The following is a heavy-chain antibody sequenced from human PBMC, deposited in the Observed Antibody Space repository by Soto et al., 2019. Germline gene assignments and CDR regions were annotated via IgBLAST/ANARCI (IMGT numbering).Heavy chain of an antibody. V-gene: IGHV1-69*01. CDR1: GGTFSSYA. J-gene: IGHJ6*01. D-gene: IGHD3-3*01. Sequence: QVQLVQSGAEVKQPGSSVKVSCMASGGTFSSYAISWVRQAPGQGLEWMGGINPIFGTANYAQKFQGRVTITADESTSTAYKELSSLRAEDTAVYYGARDWTGNFYYGMDVWGQGTTVTVSS. CDR2: INPIFGTA. CDR3: ARDWTGNFYYGMDV.